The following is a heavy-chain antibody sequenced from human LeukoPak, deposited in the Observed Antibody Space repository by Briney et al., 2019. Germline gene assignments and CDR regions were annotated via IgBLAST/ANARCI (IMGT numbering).Heavy chain of an antibody. Sequence: PSETLSLTCTVSGGSISSYYWSWIRQPPGKGLEWIGHIYYSGSTNYNPSLKSRVTISVDTSKNQFSLKLSSVTAADTAVYYCARHSLDSGSYYFDYWGQGTLVTVSS. J-gene: IGHJ4*02. CDR2: IYYSGST. V-gene: IGHV4-59*08. CDR1: GGSISSYY. CDR3: ARHSLDSGSYYFDY. D-gene: IGHD1-26*01.